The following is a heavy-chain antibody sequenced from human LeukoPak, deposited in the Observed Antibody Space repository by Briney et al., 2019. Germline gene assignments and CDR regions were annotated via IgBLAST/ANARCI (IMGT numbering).Heavy chain of an antibody. CDR2: IYFSGST. Sequence: SETLSLTCTVSDGSISSYYWSWIRQPPGKGLEWVGYIYFSGSTYYNPSLKGRATISLDTSKSRFSLKMTSVTAADTAVYFCASVGIKAAVPSDYWGQGTLVTVSS. V-gene: IGHV4-59*12. CDR3: ASVGIKAAVPSDY. CDR1: DGSISSYY. D-gene: IGHD6-13*01. J-gene: IGHJ4*02.